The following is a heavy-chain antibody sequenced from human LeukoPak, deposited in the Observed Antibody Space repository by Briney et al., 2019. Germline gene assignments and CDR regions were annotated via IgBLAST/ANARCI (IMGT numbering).Heavy chain of an antibody. V-gene: IGHV3-13*01. CDR1: GFIFRSYD. J-gene: IGHJ3*02. Sequence: GSLRLSCAASGFIFRSYDMHWVRQPTGKGLEWVSGIGTAGEIYYPGSVKGRFTISRENAKNSLYLQMNSLRAEDTAVYYCARAMIVVVSGAFDIWGQGTMVTVSS. CDR3: ARAMIVVVSGAFDI. D-gene: IGHD3-22*01. CDR2: IGTAGEI.